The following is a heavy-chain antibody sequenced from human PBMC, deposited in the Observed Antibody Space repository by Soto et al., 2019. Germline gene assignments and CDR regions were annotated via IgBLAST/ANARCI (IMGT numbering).Heavy chain of an antibody. CDR3: GREYCSGGSCYSPDY. V-gene: IGHV1-18*01. J-gene: IGHJ4*02. Sequence: QVPLVQSGAEVKKPGASVKVSCKASGYTFTSFGISWVRQAPGQGLEWMGWISPYNGNTNYAQKLQGRVTMTTDTSTSTAYMELRSLRSDDTAVYYCGREYCSGGSCYSPDYWGQGTLVTVSS. CDR1: GYTFTSFG. CDR2: ISPYNGNT. D-gene: IGHD2-15*01.